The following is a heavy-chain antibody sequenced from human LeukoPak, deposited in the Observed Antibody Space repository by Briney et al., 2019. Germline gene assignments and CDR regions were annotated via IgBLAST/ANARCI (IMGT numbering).Heavy chain of an antibody. CDR1: GYTFTSYY. CDR2: INPSGGST. J-gene: IGHJ5*02. Sequence: ASVKVSCKASGYTFTSYYMHWVRQAPGQGLEWMGIINPSGGSTSYAQKFQGRVTMTRDTSTSTVYMELSSLRSEDTAVYYCARSHDSYYDFWSGRYNWFDPWGQGTLVTVSS. CDR3: ARSHDSYYDFWSGRYNWFDP. D-gene: IGHD3-3*01. V-gene: IGHV1-46*01.